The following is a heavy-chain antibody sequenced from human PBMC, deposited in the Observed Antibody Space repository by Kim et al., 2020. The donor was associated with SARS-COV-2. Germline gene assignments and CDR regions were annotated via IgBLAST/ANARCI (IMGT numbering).Heavy chain of an antibody. CDR3: AKDHIAAAGFDY. V-gene: IGHV3-30*02. Sequence: YADAVKGRFTISRDNSKNTLYLQMNSLRAEDTAVYYCAKDHIAAAGFDYWGQGTLVTVSS. J-gene: IGHJ4*02. D-gene: IGHD6-13*01.